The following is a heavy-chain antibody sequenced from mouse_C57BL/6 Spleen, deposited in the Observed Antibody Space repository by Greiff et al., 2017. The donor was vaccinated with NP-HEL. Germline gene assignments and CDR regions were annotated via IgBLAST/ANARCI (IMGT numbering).Heavy chain of an antibody. CDR1: GYTFTSYW. Sequence: QVQLQQPGAELVRPGTSVKLSCKASGYTFTSYWMHWVKQRPGQGLEWIGVIDPSDSYTNYNQKFKGKATLTVDTSSSTAYMQLSSLTSEDSAVYYCARDSKDYWGQGTTLTVSS. J-gene: IGHJ2*01. D-gene: IGHD2-5*01. V-gene: IGHV1-59*01. CDR2: IDPSDSYT. CDR3: ARDSKDY.